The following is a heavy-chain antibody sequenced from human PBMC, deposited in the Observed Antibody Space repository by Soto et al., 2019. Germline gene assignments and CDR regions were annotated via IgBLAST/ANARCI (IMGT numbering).Heavy chain of an antibody. D-gene: IGHD3-9*01. CDR3: AKDPSTGYADS. V-gene: IGHV3-23*01. CDR2: ISNNFGNSFNT. CDR1: RFAFGNYA. J-gene: IGHJ4*02. Sequence: PGGSLRLSCAASRFAFGNYAMAWVRQAPGKGLEWVSTISNNFGNSFNTHYADSVEGRFTISRDNSKNTLYLQMSSLRADDTAVYYCAKDPSTGYADSWGQGTLVTVSS.